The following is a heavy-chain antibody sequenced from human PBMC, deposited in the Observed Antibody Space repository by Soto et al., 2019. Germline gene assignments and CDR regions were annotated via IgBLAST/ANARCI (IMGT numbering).Heavy chain of an antibody. CDR3: AKDIGPVYSSGWSDY. CDR1: GFTFSSYA. Sequence: PVGSLRLSCAASGFTFSSYAMSWVRQAPGKGLEWVSAISGSGGSTYYADSVKGRFTISRDNSKNTLYLQMNSLRAEDTAVYYCAKDIGPVYSSGWSDYWGQGTLVTVSS. CDR2: ISGSGGST. V-gene: IGHV3-23*01. J-gene: IGHJ4*02. D-gene: IGHD6-19*01.